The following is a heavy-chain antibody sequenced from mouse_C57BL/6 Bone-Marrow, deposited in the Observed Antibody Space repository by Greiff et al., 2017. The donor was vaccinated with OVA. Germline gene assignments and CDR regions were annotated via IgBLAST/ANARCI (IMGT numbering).Heavy chain of an antibody. J-gene: IGHJ4*01. V-gene: IGHV1-42*01. CDR3: ARGRIYYYSYYYAMDY. D-gene: IGHD2-4*01. CDR1: GYSFTGYY. CDR2: INPSTGGT. Sequence: VQLQQSGPELVKPGASVKISCKASGYSFTGYYMNWVKQSPEKSLEWIGEINPSTGGTTYNQKFKAKATLTVDKSSSTAYMQLKSLTSEDSAVYYCARGRIYYYSYYYAMDYWGQGTSVTVSS.